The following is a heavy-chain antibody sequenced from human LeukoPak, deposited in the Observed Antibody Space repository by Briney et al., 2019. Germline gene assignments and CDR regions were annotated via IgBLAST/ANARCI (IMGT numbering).Heavy chain of an antibody. J-gene: IGHJ3*01. V-gene: IGHV1-2*06. CDR2: FDPYNGGI. CDR3: AGGGGSYGDV. CDR1: GYTFADYY. D-gene: IGHD1-26*01. Sequence: AASVKVSCKASGYTFADYYMRWVRQAPGQGLEWMGRFDPYNGGISYAQKFQGRVTITRDTSVSTDYMELSSLTSDDTAMYYCAGGGGSYGDVWGQGTMVAVSS.